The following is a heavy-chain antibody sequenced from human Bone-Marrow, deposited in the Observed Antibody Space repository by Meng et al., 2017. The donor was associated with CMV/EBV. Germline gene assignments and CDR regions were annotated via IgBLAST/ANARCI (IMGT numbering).Heavy chain of an antibody. Sequence: SETLSLTCTVSGGSVSSGSYYWSWIRQPPGKGLEWIRYIYYSGSTNYNPFLKSRVTISVDTSKNQFSLKLSSVTAADTAVYYWASDGYYDFWSGYLRYWGQGTLVTVSS. V-gene: IGHV4-61*01. CDR2: IYYSGST. J-gene: IGHJ4*02. CDR1: GGSVSSGSYY. D-gene: IGHD3-3*01. CDR3: ASDGYYDFWSGYLRY.